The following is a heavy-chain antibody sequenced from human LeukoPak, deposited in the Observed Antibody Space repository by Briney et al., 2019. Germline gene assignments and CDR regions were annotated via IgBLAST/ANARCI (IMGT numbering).Heavy chain of an antibody. J-gene: IGHJ5*02. D-gene: IGHD6-13*01. Sequence: GRSLRLSCAASGFTFDDYAMHWVRQAPGKGLEWVSGIGWNSGGIVYADSVKGRFTISRDNAKKSLYLQMNSLGAEDTALYYCVKVTAAGFVDHWGQGTLVTVSS. CDR2: IGWNSGGI. V-gene: IGHV3-9*01. CDR3: VKVTAAGFVDH. CDR1: GFTFDDYA.